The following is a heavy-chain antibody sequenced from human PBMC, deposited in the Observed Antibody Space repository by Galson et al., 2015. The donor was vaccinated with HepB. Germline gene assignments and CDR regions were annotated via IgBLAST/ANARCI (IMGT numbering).Heavy chain of an antibody. Sequence: VKVSCKAAGYTFNNYDINWVRQATGQGLEWMGLVDPEDGETIYAEKFQGRVTIAADTSTDTAYMELSSLRSEDTAVYYCATDMITFGRRDAFDIWGQGTMVTVSS. CDR3: ATDMITFGRRDAFDI. J-gene: IGHJ3*02. CDR1: GYTFNNYD. CDR2: VDPEDGET. D-gene: IGHD3-16*01. V-gene: IGHV1-69-2*01.